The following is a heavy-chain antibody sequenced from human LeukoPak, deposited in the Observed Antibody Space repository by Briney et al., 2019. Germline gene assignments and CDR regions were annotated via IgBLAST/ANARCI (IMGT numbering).Heavy chain of an antibody. CDR1: GFTFSSYA. Sequence: GSLRLSCAASGFTFSSYAMHWVRQAPGKGLEWVAVISYDGSNKYYADSVKGRFTISRDNSKNTLYLQMNSLRAEDTAVYYCAREGGEIFQYYFDYWGQGTLVTVSS. J-gene: IGHJ4*02. V-gene: IGHV3-30-3*01. CDR2: ISYDGSNK. D-gene: IGHD3-9*01. CDR3: AREGGEIFQYYFDY.